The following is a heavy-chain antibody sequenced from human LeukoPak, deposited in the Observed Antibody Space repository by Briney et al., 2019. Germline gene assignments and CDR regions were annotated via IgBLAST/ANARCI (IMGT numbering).Heavy chain of an antibody. Sequence: SVKVSCKASGYTFTSYGISWVRQAPGQGLEWMGGIIPIFGTANYAQKFQGRVTITADESTSTAYMELSSLRPEDTAVYYCARGAVVTASLDYWGQGTLVTVSS. CDR3: ARGAVVTASLDY. J-gene: IGHJ4*02. CDR2: IIPIFGTA. CDR1: GYTFTSYG. V-gene: IGHV1-69*13. D-gene: IGHD2-21*02.